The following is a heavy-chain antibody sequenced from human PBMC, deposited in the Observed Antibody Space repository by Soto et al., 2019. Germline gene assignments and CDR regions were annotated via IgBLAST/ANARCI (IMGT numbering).Heavy chain of an antibody. CDR1: GFTFSSYA. Sequence: EVQLLESGGGLVQPGGSLRLSCAASGFTFSSYAMSWVRQAPGKGLEWVSAISGSGGSTYYADSVKGRFTISRDNSKNTLYLQMNSLRAEDTAVYYCAKRPRYYDFWSGHYFDYWGLGTLVTVSS. V-gene: IGHV3-23*01. CDR2: ISGSGGST. CDR3: AKRPRYYDFWSGHYFDY. J-gene: IGHJ4*02. D-gene: IGHD3-3*01.